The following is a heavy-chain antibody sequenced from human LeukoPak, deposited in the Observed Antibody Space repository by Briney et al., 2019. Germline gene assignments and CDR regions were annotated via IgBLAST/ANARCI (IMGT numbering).Heavy chain of an antibody. J-gene: IGHJ1*01. CDR3: ARVMVVAGNGGYSLY. Sequence: SVKVSCKASGGSLSSFALNWVRQTPGQGLEWMGGIIPIFGSTNYAQKFQVRVTITADESTNTAYMELNSLRSEDTGVYYCARVMVVAGNGGYSLYWGQGTLVTVSS. CDR2: IIPIFGST. D-gene: IGHD2-15*01. CDR1: GGSLSSFA. V-gene: IGHV1-69*01.